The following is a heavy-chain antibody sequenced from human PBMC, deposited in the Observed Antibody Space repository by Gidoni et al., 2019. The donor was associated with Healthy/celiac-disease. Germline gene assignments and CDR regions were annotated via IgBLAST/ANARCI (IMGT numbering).Heavy chain of an antibody. CDR3: ARDKVRGVNYFDY. J-gene: IGHJ4*02. D-gene: IGHD3-10*01. CDR2: IKQDGSEK. V-gene: IGHV3-7*03. Sequence: QAPGKGLEWVADIKQDGSEKYYVDAVKGRFTISRDNAKNSLYLQMHSLRAEDTAVYYCARDKVRGVNYFDYWGQGTLVTVSS.